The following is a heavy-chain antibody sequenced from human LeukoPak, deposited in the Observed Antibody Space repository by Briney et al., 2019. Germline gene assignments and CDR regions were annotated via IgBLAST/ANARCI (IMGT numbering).Heavy chain of an antibody. CDR3: PTLYG. Sequence: PGGSLRLSCAASGFTFSSCGMHWVRQAPGRGLEWVAVISYDGSNKYYADSVKGRFTISRDNSKNTLYLQMNSLRAEDTAVYYCPTLYGWGQGTLVTVSS. D-gene: IGHD3-16*01. J-gene: IGHJ4*02. CDR2: ISYDGSNK. CDR1: GFTFSSCG. V-gene: IGHV3-30*03.